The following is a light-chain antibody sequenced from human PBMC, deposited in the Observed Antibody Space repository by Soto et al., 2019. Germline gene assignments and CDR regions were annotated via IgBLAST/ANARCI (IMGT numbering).Light chain of an antibody. J-gene: IGLJ2*01. CDR3: CSDTNMRAAV. V-gene: IGLV2-14*01. CDR1: SSDVGSYNY. Sequence: QSALTQPASMSGSPGQSITISCTGTSSDVGSYNYVSWYQQHPGKAPKLMIYEDSNRPSGVSNRFSGSKSGNTASLTIAGLQAEDEDYYYWCSDTNMRAAVFGGGTQLTVL. CDR2: EDS.